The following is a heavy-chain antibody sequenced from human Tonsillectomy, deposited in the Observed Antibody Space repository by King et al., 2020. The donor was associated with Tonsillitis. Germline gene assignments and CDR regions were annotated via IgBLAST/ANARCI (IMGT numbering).Heavy chain of an antibody. D-gene: IGHD1-14*01. Sequence: VQLVESGGHLVKPGGSLRLSCAASGFSFSDYYMSWIRQAPGKGLEWLSYISTSASPIYYADPVKGRFITSRDNAKNSLYLQMNSLRAADTAVYYCPRKPEGTWSALDIWGQGTMVTVSS. V-gene: IGHV3-11*01. CDR1: GFSFSDYY. CDR3: PRKPEGTWSALDI. J-gene: IGHJ3*02. CDR2: ISTSASPI.